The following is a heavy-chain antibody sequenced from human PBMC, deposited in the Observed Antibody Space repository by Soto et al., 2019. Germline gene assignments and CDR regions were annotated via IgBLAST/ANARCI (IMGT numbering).Heavy chain of an antibody. CDR3: DRQRTPVVTQVYFVH. CDR2: IYYSGRT. V-gene: IGHV4-39*01. J-gene: IGHJ4*02. Sequence: PSETRSLTCIVSGESISSSSYYWGWILHPPGKGLEWIGSIYYSGRTYYNPSFKSRVTISIDTSKNQFSLKLSSVTATDTAVYYCDRQRTPVVTQVYFVHWGQGDPCTVS. CDR1: GESISSSSYY. D-gene: IGHD2-21*02.